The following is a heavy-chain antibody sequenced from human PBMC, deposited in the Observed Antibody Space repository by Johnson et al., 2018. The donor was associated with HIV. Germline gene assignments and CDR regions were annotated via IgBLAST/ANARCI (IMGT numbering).Heavy chain of an antibody. CDR3: ERDLGWSGDAFDI. D-gene: IGHD3-16*01. V-gene: IGHV3-72*01. CDR1: GFTFSDHY. J-gene: IGHJ3*02. Sequence: VQLVESGGGLVQPGGSLRLSCAASGFTFSDHYMDWVRQAPGKGLEWVGRTRNKANSYTTEYAASVKGRFTISRDDSKNSLYLQMNSLKTEDTAVYYCERDLGWSGDAFDIWGQGTMVTVSS. CDR2: TRNKANSYTT.